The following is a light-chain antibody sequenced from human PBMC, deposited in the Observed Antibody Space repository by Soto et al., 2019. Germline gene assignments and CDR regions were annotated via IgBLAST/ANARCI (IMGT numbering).Light chain of an antibody. CDR3: EQYCSSHPP. Sequence: EIVLTQSPGTLSLSPGERATLSCRASQSVSSSYLAWYQQKPGQAPRLLIYGASSRDTGNPDRFRGSESGTDFTLTISSLEPEAFAVYYCEQYCSSHPPCGGGTKVEIK. J-gene: IGKJ4*01. CDR1: QSVSSSY. V-gene: IGKV3-20*01. CDR2: GAS.